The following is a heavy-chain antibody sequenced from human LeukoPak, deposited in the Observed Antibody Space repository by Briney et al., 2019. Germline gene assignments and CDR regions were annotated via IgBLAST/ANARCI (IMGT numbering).Heavy chain of an antibody. CDR1: GFTFSSSA. V-gene: IGHV3-23*01. CDR3: AKDAVTKDY. Sequence: GGSLRLSCAASGFTFSSSAMRWVRQAPGKGLEWVSGISGSGASIFYADSVKGRFTISRDNSKNTVYLQMNSLRDEDTAVYYCAKDAVTKDYWGQGTLVTVSS. D-gene: IGHD4-17*01. CDR2: ISGSGASI. J-gene: IGHJ4*02.